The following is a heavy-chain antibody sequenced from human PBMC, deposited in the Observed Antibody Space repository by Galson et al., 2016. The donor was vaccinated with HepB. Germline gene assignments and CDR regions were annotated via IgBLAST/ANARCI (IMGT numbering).Heavy chain of an antibody. D-gene: IGHD3-10*01. V-gene: IGHV3-23*01. CDR3: AKAQHHLDYYGSGNYYMGFRYYFQS. CDR2: ISSTGGGT. Sequence: SLRLSCAESGFTFSGYWMSWVRQAPGKGLEWVSSISSTGGGTYYADSVKGRFTISRDNSKNTLYLQMNSLRAEDTAVYYCAKAQHHLDYYGSGNYYMGFRYYFQSWGQGTLVTVSS. CDR1: GFTFSGYW. J-gene: IGHJ4*02.